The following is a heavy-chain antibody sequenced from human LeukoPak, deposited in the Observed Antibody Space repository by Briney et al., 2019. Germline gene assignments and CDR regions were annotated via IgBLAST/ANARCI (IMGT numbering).Heavy chain of an antibody. D-gene: IGHD3-22*01. CDR2: ISGSGGST. V-gene: IGHV3-23*01. Sequence: GGSLRLPCAASGFTFSSYAMSWVRQAPGKGLEWVSAISGSGGSTYYADSVKGRFTISRDNSKNTLYLQMNSLRAEDTAVYYCAKDDVYYDSFDYWGQGTLVTVSS. CDR3: AKDDVYYDSFDY. CDR1: GFTFSSYA. J-gene: IGHJ4*02.